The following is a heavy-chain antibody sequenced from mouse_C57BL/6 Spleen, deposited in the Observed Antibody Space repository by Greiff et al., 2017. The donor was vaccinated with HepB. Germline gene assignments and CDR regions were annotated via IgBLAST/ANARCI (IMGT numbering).Heavy chain of an antibody. Sequence: QVQLQQSGAELVKPGASVKISCKASGYAFSSYWMNWVKQRPGKGLEWIGQIYPGDGDTNYNGKFKGKATLTADKSSSTAYMQLSSLTSEDSAVYFCARGYYGSSYIYYYAMDYWGKGTSVTVSS. J-gene: IGHJ4*01. CDR3: ARGYYGSSYIYYYAMDY. CDR2: IYPGDGDT. D-gene: IGHD1-1*01. V-gene: IGHV1-80*01. CDR1: GYAFSSYW.